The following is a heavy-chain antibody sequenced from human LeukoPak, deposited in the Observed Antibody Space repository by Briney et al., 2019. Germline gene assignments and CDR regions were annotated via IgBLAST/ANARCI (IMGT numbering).Heavy chain of an antibody. V-gene: IGHV3-48*03. CDR3: ARDGALPFDY. CDR1: GFTFSSYE. CDR2: ISSSGSTI. Sequence: GGSLRLSCAASGFTFSSYEMNWVRRAPGKGLEWVSYISSSGSTIYYADSVKGRFTISRDNAKNSLYLQMNSLRAEDTAVYYCARDGALPFDYWGQGTLVTVSS. J-gene: IGHJ4*02.